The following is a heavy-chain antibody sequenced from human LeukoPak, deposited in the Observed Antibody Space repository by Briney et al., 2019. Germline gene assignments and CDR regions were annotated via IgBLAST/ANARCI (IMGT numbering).Heavy chain of an antibody. V-gene: IGHV3-33*01. D-gene: IGHD3-9*01. Sequence: PGGSLRLSCAASGFTFSSYGMHWVRQAPGKGLEWVAVIWCDGSNKYYADSVKGRFTISRDNSKNTLYLQMNSLRAEDTAVYYCARDRYYDILTGSPLGWFGPWGQGTLVTVSS. CDR2: IWCDGSNK. CDR3: ARDRYYDILTGSPLGWFGP. CDR1: GFTFSSYG. J-gene: IGHJ5*02.